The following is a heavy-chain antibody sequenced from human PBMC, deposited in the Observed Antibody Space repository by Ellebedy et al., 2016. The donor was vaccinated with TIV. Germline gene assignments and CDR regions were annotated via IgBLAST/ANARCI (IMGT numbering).Heavy chain of an antibody. D-gene: IGHD4-17*01. CDR2: ISGSSSYI. V-gene: IGHV3-21*01. CDR3: ASEFDYGDYSDY. Sequence: GESLKISCAASGFIFSSYTMNWVRQAPGKGLEWVSSISGSSSYIYTADSVKGRFTISRDNAKNSMNLQMDSLSAEDTAVYYCASEFDYGDYSDYWGQGTLVTVSS. J-gene: IGHJ4*02. CDR1: GFIFSSYT.